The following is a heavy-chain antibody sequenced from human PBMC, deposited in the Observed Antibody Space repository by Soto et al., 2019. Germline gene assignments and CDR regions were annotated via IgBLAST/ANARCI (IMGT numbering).Heavy chain of an antibody. J-gene: IGHJ5*02. CDR3: AKGGILFPLDP. CDR2: ITGSAGST. Sequence: GGSLRLSCVTSGFTFSSYVMSWVRQAPGKGLEWVSAITGSAGSTYYADSVKGRFTISRDNSKDTLFLQMNSLRAEDTAVYYCAKGGILFPLDPWGQGTLVTVSS. CDR1: GFTFSSYV. D-gene: IGHD2-15*01. V-gene: IGHV3-23*01.